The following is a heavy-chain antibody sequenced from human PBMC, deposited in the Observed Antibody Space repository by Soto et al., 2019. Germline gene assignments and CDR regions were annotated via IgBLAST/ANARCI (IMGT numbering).Heavy chain of an antibody. V-gene: IGHV3-23*01. J-gene: IGHJ4*02. CDR2: ISGTGGST. Sequence: AGSLRLSCAASGFTFTSYAMTWVRQAPGKGLEWVSGISGTGGSTYYADSVKGRITISRDKSKHTLYLHVNSLRAEDTAVYYCARGSAYSDYDLEYWGQGTLVTVSS. CDR3: ARGSAYSDYDLEY. D-gene: IGHD4-17*01. CDR1: GFTFTSYA.